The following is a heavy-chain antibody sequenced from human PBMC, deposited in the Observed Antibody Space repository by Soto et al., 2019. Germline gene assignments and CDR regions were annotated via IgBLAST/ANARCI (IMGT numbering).Heavy chain of an antibody. CDR1: GYSFTSYG. CDR3: ARGGQYYYDSSGYYYP. D-gene: IGHD3-22*01. CDR2: ISAYNGNT. J-gene: IGHJ5*02. Sequence: GESLKISCKGSGYSFTSYGISWVRQAPGQGLEWMGWISAYNGNTNYAQKLQGRVTMTTDTSTSTAYMELRSLRSDDTAVYYCARGGQYYYDSSGYYYPWGQGTLVTVSS. V-gene: IGHV1-18*01.